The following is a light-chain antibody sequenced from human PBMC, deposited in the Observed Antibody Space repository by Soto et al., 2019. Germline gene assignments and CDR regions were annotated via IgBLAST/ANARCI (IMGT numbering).Light chain of an antibody. J-gene: IGLJ1*01. CDR1: SSDVGGYTY. CDR3: SSYTTSNTRQIV. CDR2: DVS. V-gene: IGLV2-14*01. Sequence: QSALTQPASGSGSPGQAITISCTGTSSDVGGYTYVSWYQQHPGKAPKFIIYDVSNRPSGVSNRCSGSKSGNTASLTISGLQDEDEADYYCSSYTTSNTRQIVFGTGTKLTVL.